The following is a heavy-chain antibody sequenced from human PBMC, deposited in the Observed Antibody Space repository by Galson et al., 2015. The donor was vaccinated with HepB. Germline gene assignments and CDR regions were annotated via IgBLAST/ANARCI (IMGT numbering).Heavy chain of an antibody. V-gene: IGHV6-1*01. Sequence: CAISGDSVSSNSAAWNWIRQSPSRGLEWLGRTYYRSKWYSDSAVSVKSRITINPDTSKNQFSLQLSSVTAADTAVYYCARGYYGSGRLDYWGQGILVTVSS. CDR3: ARGYYGSGRLDY. CDR1: GDSVSSNSAA. D-gene: IGHD3-10*01. CDR2: TYYRSKWYS. J-gene: IGHJ4*02.